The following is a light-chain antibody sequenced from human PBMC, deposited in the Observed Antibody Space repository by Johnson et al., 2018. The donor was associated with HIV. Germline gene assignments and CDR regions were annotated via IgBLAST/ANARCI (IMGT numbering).Light chain of an antibody. V-gene: IGLV1-51*02. J-gene: IGLJ1*01. CDR3: GTWDSSLGASYV. CDR1: SSNIGDNY. Sequence: QSVLTQPPSVSAAPGQKVTISCSGSSSNIGDNYVSWYQQLPGTAPKVLIYENNERPSGIPDRFSGSRSGTSATLGITGLQTGDEADYYCGTWDSSLGASYVFGAATKVAVL. CDR2: ENN.